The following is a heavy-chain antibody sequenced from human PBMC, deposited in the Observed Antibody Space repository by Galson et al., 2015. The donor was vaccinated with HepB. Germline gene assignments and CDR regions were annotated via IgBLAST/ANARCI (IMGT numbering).Heavy chain of an antibody. J-gene: IGHJ4*02. CDR2: ISTYNDNT. CDR3: ARGRYCRSTTCYTLDY. V-gene: IGHV1-18*04. CDR1: GYTFTNYG. D-gene: IGHD2-2*02. Sequence: SVKVSCKASGYTFTNYGVSWVRQAPGQGLERMGRISTYNDNTEYAQEFQGRVTMTTDASTSTAFMELRSLRYDDTAVYYCARGRYCRSTTCYTLDYWGQGTLVTVSS.